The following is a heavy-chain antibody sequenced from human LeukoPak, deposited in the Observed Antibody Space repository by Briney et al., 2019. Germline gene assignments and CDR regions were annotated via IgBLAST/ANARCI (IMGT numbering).Heavy chain of an antibody. J-gene: IGHJ4*02. V-gene: IGHV4-38-2*02. CDR1: GDSISSGNY. CDR2: IYHTGST. CDR3: ARVPGATDY. D-gene: IGHD1-26*01. Sequence: PSETLSLTCTVSGDSISSGNYWGWIRQPPGKGLEWIGSIYHTGSTYYNLSLKRRVTISVDTSKNQFSLKLSSVTAADTAVYYCARVPGATDYWGQGTLVTVSS.